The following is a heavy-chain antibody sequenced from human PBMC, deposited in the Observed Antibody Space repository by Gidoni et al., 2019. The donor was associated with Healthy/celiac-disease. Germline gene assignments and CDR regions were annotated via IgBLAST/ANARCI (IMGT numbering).Heavy chain of an antibody. CDR2: ISSSSSYI. CDR3: ARDSFDIVVVPAATPDY. V-gene: IGHV3-21*01. Sequence: EVQLVESGGGLVKPGGSLSLSCAASGFTFSSYSMNWVRQAPGKGLEWVSSISSSSSYIYYADSVKGRFTISRDNAKNSLYLQMNSLRAEDTAVYYCARDSFDIVVVPAATPDYWGQGTLVTVSS. CDR1: GFTFSSYS. D-gene: IGHD2-2*01. J-gene: IGHJ4*02.